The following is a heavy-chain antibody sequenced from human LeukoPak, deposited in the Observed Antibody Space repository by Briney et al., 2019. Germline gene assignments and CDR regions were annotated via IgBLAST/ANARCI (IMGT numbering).Heavy chain of an antibody. J-gene: IGHJ4*02. CDR2: ISGSGGST. D-gene: IGHD2-2*02. V-gene: IGHV3-23*01. CDR1: GFTFSSYA. Sequence: PGGSLRLSCAASGFTFSSYAMSWVRQAPGKGLEWVSAISGSGGSTCYADSVKGRFTISRDNAKNTLYLQMNSLRAEDTAVYYCARDSGYCSSNSCYNYFDYWGQGTLVTVSS. CDR3: ARDSGYCSSNSCYNYFDY.